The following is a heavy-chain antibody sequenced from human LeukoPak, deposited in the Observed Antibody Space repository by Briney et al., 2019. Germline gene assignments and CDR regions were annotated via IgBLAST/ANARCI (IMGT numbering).Heavy chain of an antibody. J-gene: IGHJ2*01. CDR1: GGSISSYY. D-gene: IGHD3-10*01. CDR3: ARQGSHYYGSGSPPTYWYFDL. Sequence: SETLSLTCTVSGGSISSYYWSWIRQPPGKGLGWIGYIYYSGSTNYNPSLKSRVTISVDTSKNQFSLKLSSVTAADTAVYYCARQGSHYYGSGSPPTYWYFDLWGRGTLVTVSS. CDR2: IYYSGST. V-gene: IGHV4-59*08.